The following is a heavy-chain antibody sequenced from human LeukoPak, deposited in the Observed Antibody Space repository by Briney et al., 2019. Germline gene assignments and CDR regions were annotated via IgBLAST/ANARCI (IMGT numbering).Heavy chain of an antibody. V-gene: IGHV3-48*03. CDR2: IDSSGSTI. J-gene: IGHJ4*02. Sequence: PGGSLRLSCSGSGFTFSSYEMNWVCQAPGKGLEWISFIDSSGSTIYYADSVKGRFTISRDNARKSLYLQMNSLRVEDTAVYFFPRDGILEWLLGWGQGTLVTVSS. CDR1: GFTFSSYE. D-gene: IGHD3-3*01. CDR3: PRDGILEWLLG.